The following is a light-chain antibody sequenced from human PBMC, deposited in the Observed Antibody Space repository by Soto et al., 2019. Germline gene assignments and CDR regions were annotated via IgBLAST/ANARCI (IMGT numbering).Light chain of an antibody. J-gene: IGLJ1*01. CDR3: SSYTSSSTL. CDR2: AVT. Sequence: QSALTQPASVSGSPGQSITISCTGTSSDIGAYNYVSWYQQHPGKAPKLMIYAVTDRPSGVSSRFSGSKSANTASLTISGLKAEDEAAYYCSSYTSSSTLFGTGTKLTVL. V-gene: IGLV2-14*01. CDR1: SSDIGAYNY.